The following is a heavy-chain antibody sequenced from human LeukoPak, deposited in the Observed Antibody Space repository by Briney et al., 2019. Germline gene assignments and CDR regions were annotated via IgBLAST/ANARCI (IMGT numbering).Heavy chain of an antibody. CDR1: GFTVSINY. Sequence: GGSLRLSCAASGFTVSINYMSWVRQAPGKGLEWVSVIYSGGSTYYADSVKGRFTISRHNSKNTLYLQMNSLRAEDTAVYYCARGGVFSSGWPHYYFDYWGQGTLVTVSS. CDR2: IYSGGST. V-gene: IGHV3-53*04. D-gene: IGHD6-19*01. CDR3: ARGGVFSSGWPHYYFDY. J-gene: IGHJ4*02.